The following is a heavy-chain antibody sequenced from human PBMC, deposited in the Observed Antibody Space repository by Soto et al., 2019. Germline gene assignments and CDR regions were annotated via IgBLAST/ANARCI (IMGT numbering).Heavy chain of an antibody. V-gene: IGHV4-59*01. CDR3: ARDRDGGHNWFDP. CDR1: GCSISCYY. D-gene: IGHD3-10*01. Sequence: TSEALSLTCTVPGCSISCYYWSWIPQPPGKGLEWIGYTYYSGSTNYNPSLKSRVTISVDTSKNQFSLKLSSLTAADTAVYYCARDRDGGHNWFDPWGQGTLVTVSS. CDR2: TYYSGST. J-gene: IGHJ5*02.